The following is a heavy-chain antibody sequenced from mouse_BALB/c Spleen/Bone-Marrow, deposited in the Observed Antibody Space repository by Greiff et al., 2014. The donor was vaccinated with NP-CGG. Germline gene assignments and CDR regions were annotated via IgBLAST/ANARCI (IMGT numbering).Heavy chain of an antibody. V-gene: IGHV14-3*02. CDR2: IDPANGNT. CDR1: GFNIKDTY. Sequence: VQLQQSGAELVKPGASVKLSCTASGFNIKDTYMHWVKQRPEQGLEWIGRIDPANGNTKYDPKSQGKATITADTSSNTAYLQLSSLTSEDTAVYYCARGGTTATWYFDVWGAGTTVTASS. CDR3: ARGGTTATWYFDV. D-gene: IGHD1-2*01. J-gene: IGHJ1*01.